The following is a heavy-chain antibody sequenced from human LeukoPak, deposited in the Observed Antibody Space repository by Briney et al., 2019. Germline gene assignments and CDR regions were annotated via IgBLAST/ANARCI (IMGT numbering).Heavy chain of an antibody. CDR2: IYSGGST. V-gene: IGHV3-53*01. CDR3: AKDVKAVAAPYYFDY. CDR1: GFTVSSNY. Sequence: PGGSLRLSCAASGFTVSSNYMSWVRQAPGKGLEWVSVIYSGGSTYYADSVKGRFTISRDNSKNTLYLQMNSLRAEDTAVYYCAKDVKAVAAPYYFDYWGQGTLVTVSS. J-gene: IGHJ4*02. D-gene: IGHD6-19*01.